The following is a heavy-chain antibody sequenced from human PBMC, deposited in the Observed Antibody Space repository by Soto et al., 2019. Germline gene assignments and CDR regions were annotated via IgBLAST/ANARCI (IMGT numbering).Heavy chain of an antibody. J-gene: IGHJ4*02. CDR2: ISYDGSNK. CDR1: GFTFSSYG. Sequence: QVQLVESGGGVVQPGRSLRLSCAASGFTFSSYGMHWVRQAPGKGLEWVAGISYDGSNKYYADSVKGRFTISRDNSKNTLYLQMNSLRAEDTAVYYCAKGLNTVTTPSFDYWGQGTLVTVSS. CDR3: AKGLNTVTTPSFDY. D-gene: IGHD4-17*01. V-gene: IGHV3-30*18.